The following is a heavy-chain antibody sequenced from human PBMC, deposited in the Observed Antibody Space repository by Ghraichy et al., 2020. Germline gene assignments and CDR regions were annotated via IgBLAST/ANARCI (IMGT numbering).Heavy chain of an antibody. CDR1: GDSVSSNNVA. D-gene: IGHD2/OR15-2a*01. CDR3: ARGHNSAFDI. CDR2: TYYESKWYN. J-gene: IGHJ3*02. Sequence: SQTLSLTCAISGDSVSSNNVAWNWIRQSPSRGLEWRGRTYYESKWYNDYAVSVRSRITVNPDTSKNQISLQLNSLTPEDTAVHYCARGHNSAFDIWGQGTMVTVSS. V-gene: IGHV6-1*01.